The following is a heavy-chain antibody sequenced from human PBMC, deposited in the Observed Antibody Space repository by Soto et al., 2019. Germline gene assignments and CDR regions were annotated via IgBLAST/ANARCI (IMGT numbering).Heavy chain of an antibody. CDR1: GFSLTTSGVA. CDR2: VYGSDAK. J-gene: IGHJ4*02. Sequence: QITLKESGPTLVKPTQTLTLTCTFSGFSLTTSGVAVGWIRQPPGKALEWLAIVYGSDAKFYSPSLKSRLTITKDTSKNQVVLTLTNMDPVDTATDSCVRRYDPYYCDYWCQGTLVTVSS. V-gene: IGHV2-5*01. CDR3: VRRYDPYYCDY. D-gene: IGHD1-1*01.